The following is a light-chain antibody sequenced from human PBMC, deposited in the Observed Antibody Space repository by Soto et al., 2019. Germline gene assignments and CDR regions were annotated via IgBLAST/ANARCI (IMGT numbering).Light chain of an antibody. V-gene: IGKV3-15*01. Sequence: EIVMTQSPATLSVSPGERATLSCRASQTVYANLAWYPQNPGQPPRLLVYGASTRASGVPARFSGSGSGTEFTLTISSPQSEDSAVYYCQDYYGWVKTFGQGTKLEI. CDR1: QTVYAN. CDR3: QDYYGWVKT. CDR2: GAS. J-gene: IGKJ2*01.